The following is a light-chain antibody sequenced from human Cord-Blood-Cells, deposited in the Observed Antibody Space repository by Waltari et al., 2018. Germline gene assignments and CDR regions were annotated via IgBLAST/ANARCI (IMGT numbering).Light chain of an antibody. Sequence: DIQMTQSPSSLSASVGDRVTITCRASQDISNYLNWYQQKPGKAPKLLIYDASNLETGVPSRFSGSGSGTEFTFTISSLQPEDIATYYCQQYDSLPVTFGQGTRLEIK. CDR1: QDISNY. CDR3: QQYDSLPVT. J-gene: IGKJ5*01. CDR2: DAS. V-gene: IGKV1-33*01.